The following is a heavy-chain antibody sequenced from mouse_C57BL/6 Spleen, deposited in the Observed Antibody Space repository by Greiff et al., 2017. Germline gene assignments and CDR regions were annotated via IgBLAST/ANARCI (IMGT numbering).Heavy chain of an antibody. J-gene: IGHJ3*01. CDR2: ISDGGSYT. CDR3: ASQYYGSSYWFAY. D-gene: IGHD1-1*01. Sequence: EVKLMESGGGLVKPGGSLKLSCAASGFTFSSYAMSWVRQTPEKRLEWVATISDGGSYTYYPDNVKGRFTISRDNAKNNLYLQMSHLKSEDTAMYYCASQYYGSSYWFAYWGQGTLVTVSA. CDR1: GFTFSSYA. V-gene: IGHV5-4*03.